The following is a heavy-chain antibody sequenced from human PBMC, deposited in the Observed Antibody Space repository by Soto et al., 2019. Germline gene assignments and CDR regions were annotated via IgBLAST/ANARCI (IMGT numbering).Heavy chain of an antibody. V-gene: IGHV3-23*01. Sequence: SQTLSCAASGLTFSSYGMHWVRQAPGKGLEWVSAISGSGGSTYYADSVKGRFTISRDNSKNTLYLQMNSLRAEDTAVYYCAKIAAAGDAFDIWGQGTMVTVSS. CDR2: ISGSGGST. J-gene: IGHJ3*02. D-gene: IGHD6-13*01. CDR3: AKIAAAGDAFDI. CDR1: GLTFSSYG.